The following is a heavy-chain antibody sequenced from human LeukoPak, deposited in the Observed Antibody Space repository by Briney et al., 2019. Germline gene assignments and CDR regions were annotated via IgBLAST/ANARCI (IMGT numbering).Heavy chain of an antibody. D-gene: IGHD2-2*01. V-gene: IGHV1-69*13. CDR2: IIPIFGTA. CDR1: GGTFSSYA. J-gene: IGHJ6*02. CDR3: ASRYCSSTSCYANYYYYGMDV. Sequence: SVKVSFKASGGTFSSYAISWVRQAPGQGLEWMGGIIPIFGTANYAQKFQGRVTITADESTSTAYMELSSLRSEDTAVYYCASRYCSSTSCYANYYYYGMDVWGQGTTVTVSS.